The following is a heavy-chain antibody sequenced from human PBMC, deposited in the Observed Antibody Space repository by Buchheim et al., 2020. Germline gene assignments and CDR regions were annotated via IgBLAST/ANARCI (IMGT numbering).Heavy chain of an antibody. D-gene: IGHD1-14*01. CDR3: ARFSKRTGIDY. V-gene: IGHV4-39*01. CDR1: GDSISSSGYY. CDR2: IYYSGST. Sequence: QLQLQESGPGLVKPSETLSLTCTVSGDSISSSGYYWGWIRQPPGKGLEWIGSIYYSGSTYLNPSLKSRVTISVDTSKNQFSLRLSSVTAADTAVYYCARFSKRTGIDYWGQRTL. J-gene: IGHJ4*02.